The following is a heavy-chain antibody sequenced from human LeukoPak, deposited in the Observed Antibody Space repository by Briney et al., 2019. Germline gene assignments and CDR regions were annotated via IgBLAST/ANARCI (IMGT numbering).Heavy chain of an antibody. Sequence: SETLSLTCTVSGGSISSYYWSWIRQPPGKGLEWIGYIYYSGSTNYNPSLKSRVTISVDTSKNQFSLKLSSVTAADTAVYYCARNNEVVPAFGYWGQGTLVTVSS. CDR2: IYYSGST. V-gene: IGHV4-59*01. D-gene: IGHD2-2*01. CDR3: ARNNEVVPAFGY. CDR1: GGSISSYY. J-gene: IGHJ4*02.